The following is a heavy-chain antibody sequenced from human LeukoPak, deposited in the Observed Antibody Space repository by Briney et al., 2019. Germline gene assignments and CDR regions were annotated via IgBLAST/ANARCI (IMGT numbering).Heavy chain of an antibody. Sequence: PSQTLSLTCTVSGGSISSGGYYWSWIRQPPGKGLEWIGYIYHSGSTYYNPSLKSRVTISVDRSKNQFSLKLSSVTAADTAVYYCARDLRVVPPGYFDYWGQGTLVTVSS. J-gene: IGHJ4*02. CDR1: GGSISSGGYY. V-gene: IGHV4-30-2*01. CDR2: IYHSGST. D-gene: IGHD2-2*01. CDR3: ARDLRVVPPGYFDY.